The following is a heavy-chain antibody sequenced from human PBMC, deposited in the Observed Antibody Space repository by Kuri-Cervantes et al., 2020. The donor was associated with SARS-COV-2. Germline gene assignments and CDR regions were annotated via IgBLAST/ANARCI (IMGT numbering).Heavy chain of an antibody. D-gene: IGHD2-2*02. J-gene: IGHJ5*02. V-gene: IGHV3-66*01. CDR2: IYSGGST. CDR3: ARELAVLSVPAAIFEGGPDWFDP. Sequence: GESLKISCAASGFTFSTSWMSWVRQAPGKGLEWVSVIYSGGSTYYADSVKGRFTISRDNAKNSLYLQMNSLRAEDTAVYYCARELAVLSVPAAIFEGGPDWFDPWGQGTLVTVSS. CDR1: GFTFSTSW.